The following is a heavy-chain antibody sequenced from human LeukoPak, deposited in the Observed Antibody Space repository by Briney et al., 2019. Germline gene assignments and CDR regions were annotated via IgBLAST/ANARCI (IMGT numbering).Heavy chain of an antibody. CDR1: GGSISSGSYY. CDR3: ARTPGSWQFSK. Sequence: SETLSLTCTVSGGSISSGSYYWNWIRQPAGKGLEWIGRIYTSGGTNNPSLKSRVTISADTPKNQFSLKLTSVTAADTAVYYCARTPGSWQFSKWGQGTLVTVSS. CDR2: IYTSGGT. D-gene: IGHD4-11*01. J-gene: IGHJ4*02. V-gene: IGHV4-61*02.